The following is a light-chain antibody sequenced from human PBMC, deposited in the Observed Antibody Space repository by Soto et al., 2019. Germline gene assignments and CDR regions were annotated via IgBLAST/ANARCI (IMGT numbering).Light chain of an antibody. Sequence: QPVLTQSPSASASLGASVRLTCTLSSAHSTHAIAWHQQQPDKGPRYLMNLNNDGSHIKGDGIPDRFSGSSSGAERYLTISSLQSEDEADYYCQTWGTGTVVFGGGTKLTVL. J-gene: IGLJ2*01. V-gene: IGLV4-69*01. CDR3: QTWGTGTVV. CDR1: SAHSTHA. CDR2: LNNDGSH.